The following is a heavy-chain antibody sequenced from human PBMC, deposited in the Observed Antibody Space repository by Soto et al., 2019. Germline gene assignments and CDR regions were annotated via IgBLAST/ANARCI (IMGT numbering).Heavy chain of an antibody. J-gene: IGHJ4*02. D-gene: IGHD6-13*01. Sequence: QVQLVESGGGVVQPGRSLRLSCAASEFTFSNYAMHWVRQAPGKGLEWVAVITYTGSNRYYADSVKGRFTISKDDSKNTLYLQMNNLRAEDTAVYYCARDLGIAAAETFDYWGQGTLVSVSS. V-gene: IGHV3-30-3*01. CDR2: ITYTGSNR. CDR1: EFTFSNYA. CDR3: ARDLGIAAAETFDY.